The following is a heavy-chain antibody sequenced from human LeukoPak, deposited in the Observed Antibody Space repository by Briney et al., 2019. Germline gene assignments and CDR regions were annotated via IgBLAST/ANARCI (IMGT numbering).Heavy chain of an antibody. CDR3: ARDWRVVAATDNWFDP. CDR2: IIPIFGTA. Sequence: ASVKVSCKASGSTFSSYAISWVRQAPGQGLEWMGRIIPIFGTANYAQKFQGRVTITTDESTSTAYMELSSLRSEDTAVYYCARDWRVVAATDNWFDPWGQGTLVTVSS. CDR1: GSTFSSYA. V-gene: IGHV1-69*05. J-gene: IGHJ5*02. D-gene: IGHD2-15*01.